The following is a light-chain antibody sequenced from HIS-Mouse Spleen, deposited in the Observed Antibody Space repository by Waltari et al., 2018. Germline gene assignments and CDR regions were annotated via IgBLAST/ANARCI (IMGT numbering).Light chain of an antibody. CDR1: SSNIGSNY. CDR3: AAWDDSLSGPV. CDR2: RNN. V-gene: IGLV1-47*01. J-gene: IGLJ3*02. Sequence: QSVLTQPPSASGTPGQRVTISCSGSSSNIGSNYVYWYQQLPGTAPKLLIYRNNPRPPGVPARFPGSRAGTSASLAISGLRSEDEADYYCAAWDDSLSGPVFGGGTKLTVL.